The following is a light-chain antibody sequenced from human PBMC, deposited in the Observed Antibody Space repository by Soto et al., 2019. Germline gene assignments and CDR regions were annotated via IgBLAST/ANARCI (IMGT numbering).Light chain of an antibody. CDR2: SAS. Sequence: EIVLTQSPGTLSLSPGERATLSCRASQSVDSIYIAWYQQKPGQPPRLLIYSASSWATGVPARFSGSGSGTDFTLTISRLEPEDSAVYYCQQYGSSPYTFGQETKLEIK. CDR1: QSVDSIY. V-gene: IGKV3-20*01. J-gene: IGKJ2*01. CDR3: QQYGSSPYT.